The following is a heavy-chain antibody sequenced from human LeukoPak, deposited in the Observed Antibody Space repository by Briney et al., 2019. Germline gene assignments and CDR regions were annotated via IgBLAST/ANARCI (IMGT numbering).Heavy chain of an antibody. D-gene: IGHD3-22*01. CDR2: ISSSSSTI. CDR3: ARDQGYYDSSGYPSDY. Sequence: GGSLRLSCAASGFTFSSYSMNWVRQAPGEGLEWVSYISSSSSTIYYADSVKGRFTISRDNAKNSLYLQMNSLRAEDTAVYYCARDQGYYDSSGYPSDYWGQGTLVTVSS. CDR1: GFTFSSYS. V-gene: IGHV3-48*01. J-gene: IGHJ4*02.